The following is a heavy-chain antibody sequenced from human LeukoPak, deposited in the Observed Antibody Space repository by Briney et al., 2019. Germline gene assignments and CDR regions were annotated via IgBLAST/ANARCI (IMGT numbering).Heavy chain of an antibody. CDR1: GFTFSSYA. V-gene: IGHV3-23*01. CDR2: ISGSGGST. Sequence: GGSLRLSCAASGFTFSSYAMSWVRQDPGKGLEWVSAISGSGGSTYYADSVKGRFTISRDNSKNTLYLQMNSLRAEDTAVYYCASYSGSYYGSVWGQGTLVTVSS. D-gene: IGHD1-26*01. J-gene: IGHJ4*02. CDR3: ASYSGSYYGSV.